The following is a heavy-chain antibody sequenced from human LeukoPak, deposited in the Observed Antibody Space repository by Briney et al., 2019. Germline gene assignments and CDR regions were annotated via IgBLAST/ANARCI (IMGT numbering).Heavy chain of an antibody. D-gene: IGHD3-22*01. CDR1: GFTFSIYA. Sequence: GGSLRLPFAASGFTFSIYAMSWVRQAPGKGLQWVSSITSRGESTWYVDSVKGRFTITRDNSENTLYLQMHSLRAEDTAVYYCARDRPNYYGSDGHYYRRDGDYWGRGTLVSVSS. CDR3: ARDRPNYYGSDGHYYRRDGDY. J-gene: IGHJ4*02. V-gene: IGHV3-23*01. CDR2: ITSRGEST.